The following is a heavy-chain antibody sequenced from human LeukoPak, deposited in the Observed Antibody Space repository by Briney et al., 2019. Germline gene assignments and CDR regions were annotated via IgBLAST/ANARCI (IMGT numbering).Heavy chain of an antibody. CDR1: GGTFSGYY. Sequence: PSGTLSLTCAVYGGTFSGYYWSWLRQPPGKGLEWIGEINHSGTTNDNPSLKSRVTLSVDTSKNQFSLTLSSVTAADTAVYYCARARGVDSIDYWGQGTRVT. V-gene: IGHV4-34*01. D-gene: IGHD3-10*01. J-gene: IGHJ4*02. CDR3: ARARGVDSIDY. CDR2: INHSGTT.